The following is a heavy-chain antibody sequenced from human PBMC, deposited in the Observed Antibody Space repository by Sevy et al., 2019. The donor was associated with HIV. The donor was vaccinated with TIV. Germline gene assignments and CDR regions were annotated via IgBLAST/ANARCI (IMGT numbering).Heavy chain of an antibody. Sequence: GGSLRLSCAASGFTFSSYAMSWVRQAPGKGLEWVSAISGSGGSTYYADSVKGRFTISRDNSKNTLYLQMNSLRAEDTAVYYCARTITMIVVVITRVDAFDIWGQGTMVTVSS. V-gene: IGHV3-23*01. J-gene: IGHJ3*02. CDR1: GFTFSSYA. CDR3: ARTITMIVVVITRVDAFDI. CDR2: ISGSGGST. D-gene: IGHD3-22*01.